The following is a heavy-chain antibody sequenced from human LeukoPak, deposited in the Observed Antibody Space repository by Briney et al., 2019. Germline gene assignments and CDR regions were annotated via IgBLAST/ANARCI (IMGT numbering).Heavy chain of an antibody. CDR2: ISGTSSLI. CDR3: ARGLAAALVY. Sequence: GGSLRLSCAASGFTFSTYSMNWVRQAPGKGLEWVSYISGTSSLIYYADSVKGRFTISRDNSKNTLYLQMNSLRAEDTAVYYCARGLAAALVYWGQGTLVTVSS. CDR1: GFTFSTYS. D-gene: IGHD6-13*01. J-gene: IGHJ4*02. V-gene: IGHV3-48*01.